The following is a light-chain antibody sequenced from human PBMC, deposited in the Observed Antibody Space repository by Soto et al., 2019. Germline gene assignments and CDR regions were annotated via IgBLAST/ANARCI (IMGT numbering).Light chain of an antibody. J-gene: IGLJ2*01. CDR1: SSNMGTNT. CDR2: SDN. V-gene: IGLV1-44*01. Sequence: QSVLTQPPSASGTPGQRVTISCSGSSSNMGTNTVNWYQQLPRAAPKLLIYSDNQRPSGVPDRFSGSKSGTSASLAITGLQSEDEADYYCAAWDGSLNHILFGGETQLTVL. CDR3: AAWDGSLNHIL.